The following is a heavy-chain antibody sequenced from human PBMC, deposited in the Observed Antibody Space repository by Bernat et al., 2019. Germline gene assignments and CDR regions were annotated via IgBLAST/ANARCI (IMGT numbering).Heavy chain of an antibody. D-gene: IGHD5-12*01. CDR3: ASYKGGATKDY. CDR1: GFTVSSNY. V-gene: IGHV3-53*02. J-gene: IGHJ4*02. CDR2: IDSDGSRI. Sequence: EVQLVETGGGLIQPGGSLRLSCAASGFTVSSNYMSWVRQAPGKGLEWVSVIDSDGSRITYADSVRGRFTISRDNAKKTLYLQMNSVRAEDTAVYYCASYKGGATKDYWGQGTLVTVSS.